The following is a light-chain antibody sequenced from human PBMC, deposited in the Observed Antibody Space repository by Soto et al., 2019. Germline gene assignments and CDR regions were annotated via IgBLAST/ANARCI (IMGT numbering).Light chain of an antibody. CDR1: QSVRSN. V-gene: IGKV3-15*01. Sequence: EIVMTQSPATLSVSPGERATLSCRASQSVRSNLAWYQQKPGQAPRLLIYGASTRATGIPARFSGSGSGTDFTLIISSLQSEDFAVYYCQQYSKWPITFGQGTRLEIK. J-gene: IGKJ5*01. CDR3: QQYSKWPIT. CDR2: GAS.